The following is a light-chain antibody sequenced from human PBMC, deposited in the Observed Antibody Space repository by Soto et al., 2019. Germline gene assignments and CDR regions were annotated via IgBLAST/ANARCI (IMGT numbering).Light chain of an antibody. CDR1: SSDVGGYND. J-gene: IGLJ2*01. CDR2: EVS. V-gene: IGLV2-14*01. CDR3: SSYTSSSTLVV. Sequence: QSVLTQPASVSGSPGQWITISCTGTSSDVGGYNDVSWYQQHPGKAPKLMIYEVSNRPSGVSNRFSGSKSGNTASLTISGLQAEDEADYYCSSYTSSSTLVVFGGGTKLTVL.